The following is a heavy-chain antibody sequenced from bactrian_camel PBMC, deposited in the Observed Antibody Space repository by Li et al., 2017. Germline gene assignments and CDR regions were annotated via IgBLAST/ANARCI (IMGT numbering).Heavy chain of an antibody. Sequence: VQLVESGGGSVQPGGSLRLSCKASGFTFSIFSTAFMSWVRQAPGKGLEWVSSIYRDGSDTYYADSVKGRFTISRDNAETTVHLQMNNLKSEDTALYYCATPAPGLNRFAEYNSWGQGTQVTVS. D-gene: IGHD1*01. CDR1: GFTFSIFS. V-gene: IGHV3S6*01. CDR3: ATPAPGLNRFAEYNS. CDR2: IYRDGSDT. J-gene: IGHJ4*01.